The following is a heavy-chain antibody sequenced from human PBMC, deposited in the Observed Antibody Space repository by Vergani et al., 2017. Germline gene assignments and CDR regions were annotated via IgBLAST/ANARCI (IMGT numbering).Heavy chain of an antibody. CDR3: ARSELHSYYYYYYMDV. V-gene: IGHV1-8*01. CDR2: MNPNSGNT. D-gene: IGHD2-21*01. J-gene: IGHJ6*03. CDR1: GSTFTSYD. Sequence: QVQLVQSGAEVKKPGASVKVSCKASGSTFTSYDINWVRQATGQGLEWMGWMNPNSGNTGYAQKFQGRVTMTRNTSISTAYMELSSLRSEDTAVYYCARSELHSYYYYYYMDVWGKGTTVTVSS.